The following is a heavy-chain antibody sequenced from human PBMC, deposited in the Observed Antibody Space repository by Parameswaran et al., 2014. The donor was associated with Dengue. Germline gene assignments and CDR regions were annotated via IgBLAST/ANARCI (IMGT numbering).Heavy chain of an antibody. Sequence: VRQMPGKGLEWVANIKQDGSEKYYVDSVKGRFTISRDNAKNSLYLQMNSLRAEDTAVYYCARDRGLRFCMLLDVWGQGTTVTVSS. CDR3: ARDRGLRFCMLLDV. CDR2: IKQDGSEK. D-gene: IGHD3-3*01. J-gene: IGHJ6*02. V-gene: IGHV3-7*01.